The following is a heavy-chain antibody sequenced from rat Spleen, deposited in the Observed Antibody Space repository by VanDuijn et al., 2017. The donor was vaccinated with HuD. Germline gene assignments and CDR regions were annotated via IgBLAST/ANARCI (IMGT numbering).Heavy chain of an antibody. CDR1: GFTFSDYN. CDR3: ARRMGDY. J-gene: IGHJ2*01. CDR2: ISYDGSST. V-gene: IGHV5-7*01. D-gene: IGHD1-7*01. Sequence: EVQLVESGGGLVQPGRSMKLSCAASGFTFSDYNMAWVRQAPKKGLEWVATISYDGSSTYYRDSVKGRFTISRDNAKSTLYQQMDSLRSEDTATYYCARRMGDYWGKGVMVTVSS.